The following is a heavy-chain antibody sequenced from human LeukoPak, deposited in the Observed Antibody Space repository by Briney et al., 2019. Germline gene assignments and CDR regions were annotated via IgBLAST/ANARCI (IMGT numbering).Heavy chain of an antibody. D-gene: IGHD3-22*01. Sequence: GGSLRLSCAASGFTFSDYYMSWIRQASGKGLEWVSYISSSGSTIYYADSVKGRFTISRDNAKNSLYLQMNSLRAEDTAVYYCARSRPYYYDSSGYSFDYWGQGTLVTVSS. J-gene: IGHJ4*02. V-gene: IGHV3-11*01. CDR1: GFTFSDYY. CDR2: ISSSGSTI. CDR3: ARSRPYYYDSSGYSFDY.